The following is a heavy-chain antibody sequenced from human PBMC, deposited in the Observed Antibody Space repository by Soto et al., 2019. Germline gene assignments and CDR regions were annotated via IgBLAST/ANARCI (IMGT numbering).Heavy chain of an antibody. CDR3: ASGTYYYDSEPYWYFDL. V-gene: IGHV4-59*01. J-gene: IGHJ2*01. D-gene: IGHD3-22*01. CDR2: IYYSGST. CDR1: GGSISSYY. Sequence: QVQLQESGPGLVKPSETLSLTCTVSGGSISSYYWSWIRQPPGKGLEWIGYIYYSGSTNYNPSLKSRVTISVDTSKYKFSLKLSSVTAADTAVYYCASGTYYYDSEPYWYFDLWGRGTLVTVSS.